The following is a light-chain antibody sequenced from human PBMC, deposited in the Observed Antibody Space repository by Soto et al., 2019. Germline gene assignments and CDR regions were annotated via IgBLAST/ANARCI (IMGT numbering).Light chain of an antibody. J-gene: IGKJ1*01. CDR1: QSVLYSSNNKNY. Sequence: DIVMTQSPDSLAVSLGERATINCKSSQSVLYSSNNKNYLAWYQQKPGQPPKLLIYWASTRESGVPDRFSGSGSGTDFTLTISSLQAEDVAVYYCQQYYSTPVTFGQGTKVESK. V-gene: IGKV4-1*01. CDR2: WAS. CDR3: QQYYSTPVT.